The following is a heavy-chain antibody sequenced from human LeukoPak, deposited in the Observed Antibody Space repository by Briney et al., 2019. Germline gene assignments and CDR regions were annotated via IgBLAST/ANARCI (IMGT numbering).Heavy chain of an antibody. CDR3: ARVAPVGATTDDAFDI. CDR1: GFTFSSYS. Sequence: GGSLRLSCAASGFTFSSYSMNWVRQAPGKGLEWVSYISSSSSTIYYADSVKGRFTISRDNAKNSLYLQMNRLRAEDTAVYYCARVAPVGATTDDAFDIWGQGTMVTVSS. CDR2: ISSSSSTI. V-gene: IGHV3-48*01. D-gene: IGHD1-26*01. J-gene: IGHJ3*02.